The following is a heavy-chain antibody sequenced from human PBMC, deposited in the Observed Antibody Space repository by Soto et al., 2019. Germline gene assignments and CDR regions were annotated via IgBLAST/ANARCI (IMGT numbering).Heavy chain of an antibody. Sequence: GGSLRLSCVASGFTFRTYAMSWVRQAPGEGLEWVSGIGGSGGRTSYADSVQGRFTISRDNPKNTLFLQMNSLRAEDTAMYYCAKARCSTTNCYVPDYWGQGILVTVSS. CDR1: GFTFRTYA. CDR2: IGGSGGRT. D-gene: IGHD2-2*01. J-gene: IGHJ4*02. CDR3: AKARCSTTNCYVPDY. V-gene: IGHV3-23*01.